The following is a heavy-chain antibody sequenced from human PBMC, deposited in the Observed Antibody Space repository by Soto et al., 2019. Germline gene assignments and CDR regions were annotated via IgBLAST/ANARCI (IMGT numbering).Heavy chain of an antibody. Sequence: SETLSLTCAVSGGSISSSNWWSWVRQPPGKGLEWIGEIYHSGNTIYSPSLNSRVTLSVDTSGNQFSLRLTSVTGADTAVYFCARHPPIARFENGLDVWGQGTTVTVSS. CDR3: ARHPPIARFENGLDV. D-gene: IGHD2-21*01. CDR2: IYHSGNT. J-gene: IGHJ6*02. CDR1: GGSISSSNW. V-gene: IGHV4-4*02.